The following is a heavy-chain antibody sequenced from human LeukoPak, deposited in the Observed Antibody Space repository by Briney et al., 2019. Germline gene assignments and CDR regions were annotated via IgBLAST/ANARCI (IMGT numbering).Heavy chain of an antibody. D-gene: IGHD3-9*01. Sequence: ASVKLSCKASGYTFTSYGISWVRQARGQGLEWMGCINAYNGNTNYAQKLQGRVTMTTDTSTSTAYMELRSLRSDDTAGYYCAIGRLRYFDWLFLDYWGQGTLVTVPS. J-gene: IGHJ4*02. V-gene: IGHV1-18*04. CDR3: AIGRLRYFDWLFLDY. CDR2: INAYNGNT. CDR1: GYTFTSYG.